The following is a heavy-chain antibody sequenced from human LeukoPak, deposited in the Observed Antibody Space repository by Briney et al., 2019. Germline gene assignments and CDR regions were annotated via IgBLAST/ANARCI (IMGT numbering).Heavy chain of an antibody. V-gene: IGHV1-2*02. J-gene: IGHJ4*02. CDR2: INPNTGGT. CDR3: ASQPYYFDSSGYYDY. Sequence: ASVKVSCKASGYTFSGYYMHWVRQAPGQGLGWMGWINPNTGGTNYAQKFQGRVTMTRDTSISTTYMELSRLRSDDTAVYYCASQPYYFDSSGYYDYWGQGTLVTVSS. D-gene: IGHD3-22*01. CDR1: GYTFSGYY.